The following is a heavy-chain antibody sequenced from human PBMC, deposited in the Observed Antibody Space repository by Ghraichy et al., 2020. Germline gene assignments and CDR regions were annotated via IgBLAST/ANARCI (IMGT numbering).Heavy chain of an antibody. Sequence: GGSLRLSCAASEFTFFSYWMSWVRQAPGKGLEWVANIKQDGSEKNYVDSVKGRFTISRDNAKNSLYLQMNSLRAEDSAVYYCARDTRGTSDYWGQGTLVTVSS. CDR3: ARDTRGTSDY. CDR2: IKQDGSEK. V-gene: IGHV3-7*01. CDR1: EFTFFSYW. D-gene: IGHD1-26*01. J-gene: IGHJ4*02.